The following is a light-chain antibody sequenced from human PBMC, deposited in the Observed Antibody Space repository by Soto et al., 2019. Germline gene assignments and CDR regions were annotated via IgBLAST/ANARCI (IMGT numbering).Light chain of an antibody. CDR1: ISDFGSYTS. CDR2: EGS. V-gene: IGLV2-14*01. CDR3: CSYTSGNTYV. Sequence: QSVLTQPASVSGSPGQSLTISCTGPISDFGSYTSVSWYQQHPGKAPKLIIYEGSNRPSEVSDRFSGSKSGNTASLTISGLQPEDEAEYYCCSYTSGNTYVFGTGTKVTV. J-gene: IGLJ1*01.